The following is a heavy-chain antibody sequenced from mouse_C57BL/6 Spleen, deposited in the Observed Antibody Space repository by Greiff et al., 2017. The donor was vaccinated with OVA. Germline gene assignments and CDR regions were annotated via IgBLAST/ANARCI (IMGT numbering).Heavy chain of an antibody. D-gene: IGHD2-5*01. CDR2: INPSSGYT. CDR1: GYTFTSYW. V-gene: IGHV1-7*01. CDR3: ARSYSNTLGYFDY. Sequence: VQLQQSGADLAKPGASVKLSCKASGYTFTSYWMHWVKQRPGQGLEWIGYINPSSGYTKYNQKFKDKATLTAAKSSSTAYMQLSSLTYEDSAVYYCARSYSNTLGYFDYWGQGTTLTVSS. J-gene: IGHJ2*01.